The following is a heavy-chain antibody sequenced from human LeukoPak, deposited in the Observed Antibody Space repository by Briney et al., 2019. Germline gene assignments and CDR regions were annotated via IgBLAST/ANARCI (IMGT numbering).Heavy chain of an antibody. D-gene: IGHD6-13*01. J-gene: IGHJ4*02. CDR2: IYYSGST. CDR3: ARHKGAAAGTRAFFDY. CDR1: GGSISSYY. Sequence: SETLSLTCTVSGGSISSYYWSWIRQPPGKGLEWIGYIYYSGSTNYNPSLKSRVTISVDTSKNQFSLKLSSVTAADTAVYYCARHKGAAAGTRAFFDYWGQGTLVTVSS. V-gene: IGHV4-59*08.